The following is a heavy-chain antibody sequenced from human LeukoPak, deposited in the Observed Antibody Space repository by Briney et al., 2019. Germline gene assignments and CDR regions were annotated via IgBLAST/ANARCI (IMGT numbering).Heavy chain of an antibody. V-gene: IGHV3-23*01. CDR2: LRGDGET. CDR3: ARASWVSSIDAVR. Sequence: PGGSLRLSCAASGFVFSSYAMSWVRQTPARGLEWLSSLRGDGETFYADSVKGRFTLSSDISRNTVYFQLNNLRVEDTAIYYCARASWVSSIDAVRWGQGTLVTVSS. J-gene: IGHJ4*02. D-gene: IGHD6-13*01. CDR1: GFVFSSYA.